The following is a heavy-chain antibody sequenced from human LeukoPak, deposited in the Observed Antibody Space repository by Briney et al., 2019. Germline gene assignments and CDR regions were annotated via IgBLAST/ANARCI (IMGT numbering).Heavy chain of an antibody. J-gene: IGHJ4*02. CDR1: GFTFSSYG. CDR3: AKGMVRGVILKGFDY. Sequence: GGSLRLSCADSGFTFSSYGMSWVRQAPGKGLEWVSGIRAGGDNTYYADSVKGRFTISRDNSKNTLYLQMNSLRAEDTAVYYCAKGMVRGVILKGFDYWGQGTLVTVSS. CDR2: IRAGGDNT. V-gene: IGHV3-23*01. D-gene: IGHD3-10*01.